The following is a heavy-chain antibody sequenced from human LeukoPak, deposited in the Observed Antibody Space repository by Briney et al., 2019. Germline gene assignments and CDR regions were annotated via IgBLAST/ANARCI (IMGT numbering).Heavy chain of an antibody. D-gene: IGHD3-22*01. CDR3: ARSDSSGYYPNIYFDY. Sequence: SETLSLTCTVPGGSISSYYWSWIRQPPGQGLEWIGYIYTSGSTNYNPSLKSRVTISVDTSKNQFSLKLSSVTAADTAVYYCARSDSSGYYPNIYFDYWGQGTLVTVSS. V-gene: IGHV4-4*09. J-gene: IGHJ4*02. CDR2: IYTSGST. CDR1: GGSISSYY.